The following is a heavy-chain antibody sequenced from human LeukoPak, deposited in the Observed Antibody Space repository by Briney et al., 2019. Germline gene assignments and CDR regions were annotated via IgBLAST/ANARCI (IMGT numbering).Heavy chain of an antibody. J-gene: IGHJ4*02. CDR2: ISSTSGTI. CDR3: ARTPPAAGLTTIGVGSDY. V-gene: IGHV3-48*02. Sequence: GGSLRLSCAASGFTFSSYSMNWVRQAPGKGLEWVSYISSTSGTIYDADSVKGRFTISRDNAKNSLYLQMNSLRDEDTAVYYCARTPPAAGLTTIGVGSDYWGQGTLVTVSS. D-gene: IGHD4-11*01. CDR1: GFTFSSYS.